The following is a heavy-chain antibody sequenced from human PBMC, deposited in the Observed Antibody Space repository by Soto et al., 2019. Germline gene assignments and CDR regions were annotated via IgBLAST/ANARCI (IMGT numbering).Heavy chain of an antibody. Sequence: PSETLSLTCTVSGGSISSYYLSWIRQPPGKGLEWIGYIYAQNLQGRVTMTTDTSTSTAYMELRSLRSDDTAVYYCARESPPADYWGQGTLVTVSS. CDR2: IYA. V-gene: IGHV4-4*08. J-gene: IGHJ4*02. CDR3: ARESPPADY. CDR1: GGSISSYY.